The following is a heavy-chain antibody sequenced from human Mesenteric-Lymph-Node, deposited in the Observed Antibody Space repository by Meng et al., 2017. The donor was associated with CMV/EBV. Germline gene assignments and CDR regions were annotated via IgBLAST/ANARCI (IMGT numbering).Heavy chain of an antibody. D-gene: IGHD3-22*01. V-gene: IGHV3-48*03. J-gene: IGHJ4*02. CDR2: ISSSGSTI. CDR1: GFIFSRYE. Sequence: GGSLRLSCTASGFIFSRYEMNWIRQAPGKGPEWVSYISSSGSTIHYADSVKGRFTISRDDGKNSLYLQMNSLRAEDTANYYCARTPYYYDSTGYYLDYWGQGTLVNRLL. CDR3: ARTPYYYDSTGYYLDY.